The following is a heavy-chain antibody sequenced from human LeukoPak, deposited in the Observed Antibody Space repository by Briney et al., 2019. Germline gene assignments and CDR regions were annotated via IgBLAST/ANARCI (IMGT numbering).Heavy chain of an antibody. V-gene: IGHV1-46*01. Sequence: ASVKVSCKASGYTFTSYYMHWVRQAPRQGLEWMGIINPSGGSTSYAQKFQGRVTMTRDTSTSTVYMELSSLRSEDTAVYYCARFRPRGNSGDYWGQGTLVTVSS. CDR1: GYTFTSYY. CDR3: ARFRPRGNSGDY. J-gene: IGHJ4*02. CDR2: INPSGGST. D-gene: IGHD4-23*01.